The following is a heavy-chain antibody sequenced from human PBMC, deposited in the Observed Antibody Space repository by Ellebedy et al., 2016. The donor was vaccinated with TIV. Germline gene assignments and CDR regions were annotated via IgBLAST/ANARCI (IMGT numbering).Heavy chain of an antibody. D-gene: IGHD2-2*01. Sequence: GESLKISCVASGFTFSFYSMNWVRQAPGKGLEWVSYISSDSGTIYYADSVKGRFTISRDNAKNSLYLQMSSLRVEDMGVYYCAEVGVYYGLDVWGQGTTVTVSS. CDR2: ISSDSGTI. CDR3: AEVGVYYGLDV. J-gene: IGHJ6*02. V-gene: IGHV3-48*04. CDR1: GFTFSFYS.